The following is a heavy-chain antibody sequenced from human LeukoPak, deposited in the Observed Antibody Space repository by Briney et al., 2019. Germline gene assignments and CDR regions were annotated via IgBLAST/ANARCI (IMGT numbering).Heavy chain of an antibody. CDR2: ISSSSSTI. J-gene: IGHJ4*02. CDR1: GFTFSSYS. CDR3: ARGGIVVVPAAEY. D-gene: IGHD2-2*01. V-gene: IGHV3-48*04. Sequence: GSLRLSCAASGFTFSSYSMNWVRQAPGKGLEWVSYISSSSSTIYYADSVKGRFTISRDNAKNSLYLQMNSLRAEDTAVYYCARGGIVVVPAAEYWGQGTLVTVSS.